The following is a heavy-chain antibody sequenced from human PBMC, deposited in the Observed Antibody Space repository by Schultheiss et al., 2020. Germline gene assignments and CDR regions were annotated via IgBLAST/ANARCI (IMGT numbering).Heavy chain of an antibody. J-gene: IGHJ4*02. D-gene: IGHD2-2*01. CDR2: IYYSGST. Sequence: SETLSLTCTVSGGSISSGGYYWSWIRQHPGKGLEWIGSIYYSGSTYYNPSLKSRVTISVDTSKNQFSLKLSSVTAADTAVYYCARHTGCTSCPDYWGQGTLVTVSA. CDR1: GGSISSGGYY. V-gene: IGHV4-39*01. CDR3: ARHTGCTSCPDY.